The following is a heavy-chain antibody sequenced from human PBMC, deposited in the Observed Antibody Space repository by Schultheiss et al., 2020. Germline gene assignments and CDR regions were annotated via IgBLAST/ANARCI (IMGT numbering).Heavy chain of an antibody. D-gene: IGHD6-13*01. CDR1: GYTFTGYY. Sequence: ASVKVSCKASGYTFTGYYMHWVRQAPGQGLEWMGWINPNSGNTGYAQKFQGRVTMTRNTSISTAYMELSSLRSEDTAVYYCARDWGIAAAGTSYYYGMDVWGQGTTGTVSS. V-gene: IGHV1-8*02. CDR2: INPNSGNT. CDR3: ARDWGIAAAGTSYYYGMDV. J-gene: IGHJ6*02.